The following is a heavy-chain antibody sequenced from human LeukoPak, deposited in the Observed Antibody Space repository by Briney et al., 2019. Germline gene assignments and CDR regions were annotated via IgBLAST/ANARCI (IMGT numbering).Heavy chain of an antibody. CDR3: ARGIDY. J-gene: IGHJ4*02. CDR1: GFAFSSYA. V-gene: IGHV3-23*01. Sequence: GGSLRLSCAASGFAFSSYAMSWVRQAPGKGLEWVSGIGRSGGSTYYADSVKGRFTVSRDNSKNTLYLQMNSLRVEDTAVYYCARGIDYWGRGTLVTVSS. CDR2: IGRSGGST.